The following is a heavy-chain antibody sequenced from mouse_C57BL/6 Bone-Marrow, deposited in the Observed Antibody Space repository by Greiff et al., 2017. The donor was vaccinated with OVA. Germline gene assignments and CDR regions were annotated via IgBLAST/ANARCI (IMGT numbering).Heavy chain of an antibody. CDR2: IYPGSGNT. CDR1: GYSFTSYY. Sequence: QVQLQQSGPELVKPGASVKISCKASGYSFTSYYIHWVKQRPGQGLEWIGWIYPGSGNTKYNEKFKGKATLTADTSSSTAYMQLSSLTSEDSAVYYSASAYNGSSYDDWGQGTTLTVSS. V-gene: IGHV1-66*01. J-gene: IGHJ2*01. D-gene: IGHD1-1*01. CDR3: ASAYNGSSYDD.